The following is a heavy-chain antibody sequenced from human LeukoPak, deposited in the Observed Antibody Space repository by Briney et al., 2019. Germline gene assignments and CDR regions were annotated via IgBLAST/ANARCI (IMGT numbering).Heavy chain of an antibody. J-gene: IGHJ4*02. V-gene: IGHV4-39*01. CDR1: GGSISSSSYY. CDR2: IYYSGST. Sequence: SETLSLTCTVSGGSISSSSYYWGWLRQPPGKGLEWIGSIYYSGSTYYNPSLKSRVTISVDTSKNQFSLKLSSVTAADTAVYYCARQEHTQQLLWGQGTLVTVSS. CDR3: ARQEHTQQLL. D-gene: IGHD6-13*01.